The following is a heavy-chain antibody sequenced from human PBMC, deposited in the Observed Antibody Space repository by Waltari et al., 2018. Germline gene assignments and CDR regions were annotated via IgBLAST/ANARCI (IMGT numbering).Heavy chain of an antibody. CDR1: GGSVSSGTYY. CDR3: ARGTYGANSD. CDR2: IYTSGST. V-gene: IGHV4-61*09. J-gene: IGHJ4*02. Sequence: QVQLLESGPGLVKPSQTLSLTCTVSGGSVSSGTYYWSWIRQPAGKGLEWIGYIYTSGSTNYNPSLKSRVSISLDTSKNQFSLRLTSVAAADTAVYYCARGTYGANSDWGQGTLVTVSS. D-gene: IGHD3-10*01.